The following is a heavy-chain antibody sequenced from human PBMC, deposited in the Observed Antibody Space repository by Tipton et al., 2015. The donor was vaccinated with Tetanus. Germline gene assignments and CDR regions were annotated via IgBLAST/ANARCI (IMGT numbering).Heavy chain of an antibody. V-gene: IGHV4-34*01. CDR2: INHSGST. D-gene: IGHD6-13*01. CDR3: AREYSSSLDY. J-gene: IGHJ4*02. CDR1: GGSFSGYY. Sequence: LRLSCAVYGGSFSGYYWSWIRQPPGKGLEWIGEINHSGSTNYNPSLKSRVTISVDTSKNQFSLKLSSVTAADTAVYYCAREYSSSLDYWGQGTLVTVSS.